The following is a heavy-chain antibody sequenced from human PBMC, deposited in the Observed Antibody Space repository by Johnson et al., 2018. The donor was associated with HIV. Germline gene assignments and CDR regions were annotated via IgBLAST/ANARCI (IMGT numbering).Heavy chain of an antibody. V-gene: IGHV3-30*04. CDR2: ISYDGSNK. J-gene: IGHJ3*02. D-gene: IGHD1-26*01. Sequence: QMQLVESGGGVVQPGRSLRLSCAASGFTFSSYAMHWVRQAPGKGLEWVAVISYDGSNKYYADSVKGRFTISRDSSKNMLYLQMNSLRTEDTAVYYCGSAWGELDDAFDIWGQGTMVTVSS. CDR3: GSAWGELDDAFDI. CDR1: GFTFSSYA.